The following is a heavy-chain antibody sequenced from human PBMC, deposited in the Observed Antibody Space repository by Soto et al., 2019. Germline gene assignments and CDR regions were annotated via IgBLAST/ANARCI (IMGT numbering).Heavy chain of an antibody. CDR2: ISTRGEV. V-gene: IGHV3-21*01. CDR3: AREETAWPLAYGLDV. Sequence: GGSLRLSCAASGFSFITYSMNWVRQAPGKGLEWVSSISTRGEVYYADSVKGRFTISRDNSKNSVSLQMNSLRGDDTAVYYCAREETAWPLAYGLDVWGQGTTVTVS. CDR1: GFSFITYS. J-gene: IGHJ6*02. D-gene: IGHD2-21*02.